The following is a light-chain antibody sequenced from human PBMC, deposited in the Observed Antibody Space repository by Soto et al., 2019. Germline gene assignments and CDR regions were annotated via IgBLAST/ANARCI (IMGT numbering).Light chain of an antibody. Sequence: QSALTQPRSVSGSPGQSVTIYCTGTSSDVGGYNYVSWYQQHPGKAPKLMIYDVSERPSGVPHRFSGSKSGNTASLTISGLQDEDEADYYCCSYAGSYTHYVFGTGTKLTVL. CDR3: CSYAGSYTHYV. CDR2: DVS. J-gene: IGLJ1*01. V-gene: IGLV2-11*01. CDR1: SSDVGGYNY.